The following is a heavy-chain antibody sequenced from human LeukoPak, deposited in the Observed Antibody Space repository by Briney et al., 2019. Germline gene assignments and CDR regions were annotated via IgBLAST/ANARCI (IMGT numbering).Heavy chain of an antibody. V-gene: IGHV3-23*01. CDR1: GFTVSSNY. D-gene: IGHD1-26*01. CDR2: ISGSGGST. Sequence: GGSLRLSCAASGFTVSSNYMSWVRQAPGKGLEWVSAISGSGGSTYYADSVKGRFTISRDNSKNTLYLQMNSLRAEDTAVYYCAKRKIVGAIDYWGQGTLVTVSS. J-gene: IGHJ4*02. CDR3: AKRKIVGAIDY.